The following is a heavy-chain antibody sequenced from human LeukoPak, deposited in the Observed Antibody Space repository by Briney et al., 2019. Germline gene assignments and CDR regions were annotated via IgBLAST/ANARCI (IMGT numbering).Heavy chain of an antibody. D-gene: IGHD3-10*01. CDR3: ARGRSITLLRGVAMSDGFDI. J-gene: IGHJ3*02. CDR1: GFTFSNYG. Sequence: PGGSLRLSCAASGFTFSNYGMNWVRQAPGKGLEWVSFTDTSGRYVYYGASVKGRFTISRDNAMNLLFLQMNGLRAEDTALYYCARGRSITLLRGVAMSDGFDIWGQGAMVAVSS. V-gene: IGHV3-21*03. CDR2: TDTSGRYV.